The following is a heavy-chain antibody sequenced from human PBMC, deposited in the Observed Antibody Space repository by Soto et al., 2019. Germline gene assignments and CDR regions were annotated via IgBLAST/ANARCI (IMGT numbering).Heavy chain of an antibody. D-gene: IGHD3-9*01. Sequence: GESLKISCKGSGYSFTSYWISWVRQMPGKGLEWMGRIDPSDSYTNYSPSFQGHVTISADKSISTAYLQWSSLKASGTAMYYCARHPPPNYDILTGSYYYGMDVWGQGTTVTVSS. CDR1: GYSFTSYW. J-gene: IGHJ6*02. CDR2: IDPSDSYT. V-gene: IGHV5-10-1*01. CDR3: ARHPPPNYDILTGSYYYGMDV.